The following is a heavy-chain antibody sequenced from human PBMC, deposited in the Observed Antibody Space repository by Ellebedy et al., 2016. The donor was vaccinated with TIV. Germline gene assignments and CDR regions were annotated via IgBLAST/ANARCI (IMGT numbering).Heavy chain of an antibody. J-gene: IGHJ6*03. CDR1: GGSISSSSYY. V-gene: IGHV4-39*01. CDR3: ARQTVGIAARYYYYYYMDV. Sequence: SETLSLXXTVSGGSISSSSYYWGWIRQPPGKGLEWIGSIYYSGSTYYNPSLKSRVTISVDTSKNQFSLKLSSVTAADTAVYYCARQTVGIAARYYYYYYMDVWGKGTTVTVSS. CDR2: IYYSGST. D-gene: IGHD6-6*01.